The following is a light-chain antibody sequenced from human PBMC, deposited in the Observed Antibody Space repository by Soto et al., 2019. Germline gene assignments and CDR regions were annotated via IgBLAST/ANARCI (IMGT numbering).Light chain of an antibody. V-gene: IGLV2-14*01. CDR2: EVY. J-gene: IGLJ1*01. Sequence: QSALTQPASVSGSPGQSITISCTGTSSDVGAYNYVSWYQQHPGKAPKLIIYEVYYRVSGASYRISGSKSGNTASLTISELLNEDEADYYCSSYTSSSTYVFGSGTKLTVL. CDR1: SSDVGAYNY. CDR3: SSYTSSSTYV.